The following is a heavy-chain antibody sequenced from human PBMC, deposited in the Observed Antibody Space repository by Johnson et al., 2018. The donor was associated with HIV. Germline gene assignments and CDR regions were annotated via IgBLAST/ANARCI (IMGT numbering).Heavy chain of an antibody. CDR1: GFTFSNYA. V-gene: IGHV3-23*04. J-gene: IGHJ3*02. Sequence: VQLVESEGGVVQPGRSLRLSCAASGFTFSNYAVNWVRQAPGKGLEWVSGISGSGASTYYADSVKGRFTISRANSRSTLYLQMNSLRADDTAVYYCAKIARRCSGGSCYTTSDAFDIWGQGTMVTVSS. D-gene: IGHD2-15*01. CDR3: AKIARRCSGGSCYTTSDAFDI. CDR2: ISGSGAST.